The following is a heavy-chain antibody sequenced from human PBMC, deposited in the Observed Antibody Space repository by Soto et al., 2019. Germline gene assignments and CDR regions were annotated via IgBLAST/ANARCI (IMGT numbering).Heavy chain of an antibody. V-gene: IGHV4-39*01. D-gene: IGHD4-17*01. CDR2: IYYSGST. Sequence: SERLSRTCAICSVSIISTSSYRGWIRQPPGKGLEWIGSIYYSGSTYYNPSLKSRVTISVDTSKNQFSLKLSSVTAADTAVYYCARQVGDYAYYYYGMDVWGQGTTVT. CDR3: ARQVGDYAYYYYGMDV. J-gene: IGHJ6*02. CDR1: SVSIISTSSY.